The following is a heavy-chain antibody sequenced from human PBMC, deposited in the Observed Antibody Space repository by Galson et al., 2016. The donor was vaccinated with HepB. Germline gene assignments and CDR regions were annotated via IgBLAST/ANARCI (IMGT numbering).Heavy chain of an antibody. Sequence: CAISGDSVSSNSAAWNWIRQSPSRGLEWLGRTYYRSKWYNDYAVSVKSRITINPDTSKNQFSLKLSSVTAADTAVYYCARVRNYYDSSGYKHYFDYWGQGTLVTVSS. CDR1: GDSVSSNSAA. D-gene: IGHD3-22*01. CDR3: ARVRNYYDSSGYKHYFDY. CDR2: TYYRSKWYN. J-gene: IGHJ4*02. V-gene: IGHV6-1*01.